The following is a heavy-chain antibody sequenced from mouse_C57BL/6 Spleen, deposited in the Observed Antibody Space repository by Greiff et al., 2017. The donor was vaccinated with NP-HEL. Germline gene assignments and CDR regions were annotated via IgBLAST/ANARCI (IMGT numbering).Heavy chain of an antibody. D-gene: IGHD1-1*01. CDR2: IDPSDSYT. V-gene: IGHV1-59*01. Sequence: VQLQQPGAELVRPGTSVKLSCKASGYTFTSYWMHWVKQRPGQGLEWIGVIDPSDSYTNYNQKFKGKATLTVDTSSSTAYMQLSSLTSEDSAVYYCASGGSYFDVWGTGTTVTVSS. CDR3: ASGGSYFDV. CDR1: GYTFTSYW. J-gene: IGHJ1*03.